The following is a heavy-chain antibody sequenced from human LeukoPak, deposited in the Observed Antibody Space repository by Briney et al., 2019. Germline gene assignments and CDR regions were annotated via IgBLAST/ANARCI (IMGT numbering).Heavy chain of an antibody. CDR1: GFTFGSYS. J-gene: IGHJ3*02. V-gene: IGHV3-21*01. CDR2: ISSSSSYI. CDR3: ARVGDSSSWYGAFDI. D-gene: IGHD6-13*01. Sequence: GGSLRLSCAASGFTFGSYSMNWVRQAPGKGLEWVSSISSSSSYIYYADSVRGRFTISRDNAKNSLYLQMNSLRAEDTAVYYCARVGDSSSWYGAFDIWGQGTVVTVSS.